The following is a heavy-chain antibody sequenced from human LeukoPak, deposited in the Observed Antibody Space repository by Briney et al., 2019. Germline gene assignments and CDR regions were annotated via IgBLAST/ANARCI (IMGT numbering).Heavy chain of an antibody. J-gene: IGHJ4*02. CDR3: AKDQTIFGVVQDQYFDY. CDR1: GFTFSSYA. CDR2: ISGSGGST. V-gene: IGHV3-23*01. Sequence: GGSLRVSCAASGFTFSSYAMSWVRQAPGKGLEWVSAISGSGGSTYYADSVKGRFTISRDNSKNTLYLQMNSLRAEDTAVYYCAKDQTIFGVVQDQYFDYWGQGTLVTVSS. D-gene: IGHD3-3*01.